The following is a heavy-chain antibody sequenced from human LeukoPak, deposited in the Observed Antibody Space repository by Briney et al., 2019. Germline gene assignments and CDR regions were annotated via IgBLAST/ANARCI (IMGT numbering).Heavy chain of an antibody. CDR3: AKEMVGYGDYFDY. CDR1: GFTFSSYS. J-gene: IGHJ4*02. D-gene: IGHD4-17*01. V-gene: IGHV3-48*01. CDR2: ISSSSSTI. Sequence: GGSLRLSCAASGFTFSSYSMNWVRQAPGKGLEWVSYISSSSSTIYYADSVKGRFTISRDNAKNSLYLQMNSLRAEDTAVYYCAKEMVGYGDYFDYWGQGTLVTVSS.